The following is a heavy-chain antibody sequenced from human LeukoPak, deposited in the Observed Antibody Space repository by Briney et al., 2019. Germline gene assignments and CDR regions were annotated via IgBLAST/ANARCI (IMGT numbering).Heavy chain of an antibody. J-gene: IGHJ5*02. Sequence: SETLSLTCTVSGGSISSSSYYWGWIRQPPGKGLEWIASIYHGGSTHYNPSLKSQVTISVDTSKNQFSLNLTSVTAADTAVYYCARTYYYGSGSSYFDPWGQGTLVTVSS. CDR1: GGSISSSSYY. D-gene: IGHD3-10*01. CDR2: IYHGGST. V-gene: IGHV4-39*01. CDR3: ARTYYYGSGSSYFDP.